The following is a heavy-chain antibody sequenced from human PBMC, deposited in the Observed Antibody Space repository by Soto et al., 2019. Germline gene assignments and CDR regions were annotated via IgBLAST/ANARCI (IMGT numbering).Heavy chain of an antibody. CDR3: AREGGGWARGYCDY. CDR2: IIPLYGRT. Sequence: QVQLVQAGPEVRNPGSSVRVSCKASGGTFSTHAINWVRQAPGHGLEWVGMIIPLYGRTNYAQQLQGSVTSNEDESTRTSNLDPSSLTYEDTYVYFCAREGGGWARGYCDYCGQCTQVTIS. V-gene: IGHV1-69*18. D-gene: IGHD3-22*01. CDR1: GGTFSTHA. J-gene: IGHJ4*02.